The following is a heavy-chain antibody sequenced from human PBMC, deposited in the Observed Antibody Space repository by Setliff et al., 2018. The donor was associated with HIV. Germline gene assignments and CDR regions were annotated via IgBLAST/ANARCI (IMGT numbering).Heavy chain of an antibody. J-gene: IGHJ5*02. CDR3: ARDRPHNWFDP. Sequence: ASVKVSCKASVYTFTDNYLHWVRQPPGQGLDWMGFINPRSGSTTYSQKFQARFTMTMDTSTNTVYKDLSRLGSDDTAVYYCARDRPHNWFDPWGQGTLVTVSS. V-gene: IGHV1-46*01. CDR1: VYTFTDNY. CDR2: INPRSGST.